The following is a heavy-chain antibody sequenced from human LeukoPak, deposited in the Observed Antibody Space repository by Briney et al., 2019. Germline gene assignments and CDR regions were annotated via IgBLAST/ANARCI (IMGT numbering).Heavy chain of an antibody. Sequence: GGSLRLSCAASGFTLSRYSMSWVRQAPGKGLEWVSSISGDSNYIYYADSVEGRFTISRDNAKNSLYLQMNSLRAEDTAVYYCATHLACGSTSCPPFDYWGQGTLVTVSS. J-gene: IGHJ4*02. D-gene: IGHD2-2*01. CDR3: ATHLACGSTSCPPFDY. CDR2: ISGDSNYI. V-gene: IGHV3-21*01. CDR1: GFTLSRYS.